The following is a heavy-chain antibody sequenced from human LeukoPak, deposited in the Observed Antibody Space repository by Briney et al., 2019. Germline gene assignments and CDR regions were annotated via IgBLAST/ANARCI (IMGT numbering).Heavy chain of an antibody. V-gene: IGHV3-23*01. D-gene: IGHD1-1*01. CDR1: GFTFNNYA. CDR3: ARDYPTSGIVTIFDY. J-gene: IGHJ4*02. Sequence: GGSLRLSCASSGFTFNNYAMTWVRQAPGKGLEWVSSITVSGGSTYCADSVKGRFTISRDNSKNTLYLQMSSLRAEDTAVYYCARDYPTSGIVTIFDYWGQRTLVTVSS. CDR2: ITVSGGST.